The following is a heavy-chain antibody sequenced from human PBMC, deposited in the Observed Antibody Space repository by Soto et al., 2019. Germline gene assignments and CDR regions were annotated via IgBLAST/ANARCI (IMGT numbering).Heavy chain of an antibody. J-gene: IGHJ6*03. CDR2: IKSKTDGGTT. CDR3: TTDLCSSTSCYYYYYMDV. D-gene: IGHD2-2*01. CDR1: GFTFSNAW. V-gene: IGHV3-15*01. Sequence: GGSLRLSCAASGFTFSNAWMSWVRQAPGKGLEWVGRIKSKTDGGTTDYAAPVKGRFTISRDDSKNTLYLQMNSLKTEDTAVYYCTTDLCSSTSCYYYYYMDVWGKGTTVTVSS.